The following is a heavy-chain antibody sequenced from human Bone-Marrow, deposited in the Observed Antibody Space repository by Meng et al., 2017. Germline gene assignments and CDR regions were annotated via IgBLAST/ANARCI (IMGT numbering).Heavy chain of an antibody. V-gene: IGHV1-69*01. D-gene: IGHD5-18*01. CDR1: GCTFSSYA. Sequence: QGPLVQSGVYVTQPGSSVTASCKASGCTFSSYAISWVRPAPGQGLEWMGGIIPIFGTANYAQKFQGRVTITADESTSTAYMELSSLRSEDTAVYYCARDLEVDTATNWFDPWGQGTLVTVSS. J-gene: IGHJ5*02. CDR3: ARDLEVDTATNWFDP. CDR2: IIPIFGTA.